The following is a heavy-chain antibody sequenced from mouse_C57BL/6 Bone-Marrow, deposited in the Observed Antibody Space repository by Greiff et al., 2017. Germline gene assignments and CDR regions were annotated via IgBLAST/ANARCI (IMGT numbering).Heavy chain of an antibody. V-gene: IGHV5-6*02. CDR2: ISSGGSYT. D-gene: IGHD1-1*01. CDR1: GFTFSSYG. J-gene: IGHJ2*01. Sequence: EVMLVESGGDLVKPGGSLKLSCAASGFTFSSYGMSWVRQTPDKRLEWVATISSGGSYTYYPDSVKGRFTISRDNAKNPLYLQMSSLKSEDTAMYYCARLPITSVVGFDYWGQGTTLTVSS. CDR3: ARLPITSVVGFDY.